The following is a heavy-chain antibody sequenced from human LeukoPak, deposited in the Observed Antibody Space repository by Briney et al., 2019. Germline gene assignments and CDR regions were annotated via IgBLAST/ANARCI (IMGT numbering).Heavy chain of an antibody. CDR3: ARVWNYHDSSGYLEYFQE. CDR2: INPNSGGT. Sequence: GASVKVSCKASGYTFTGYYMHWVRQAPGQGLEWMGWINPNSGGTNYAQKFQGRVTMTRDTSISTAYMELSSLRSDDAAVYYCARVWNYHDSSGYLEYFQEWGQGTLVTVSS. D-gene: IGHD3-22*01. J-gene: IGHJ1*01. V-gene: IGHV1-2*02. CDR1: GYTFTGYY.